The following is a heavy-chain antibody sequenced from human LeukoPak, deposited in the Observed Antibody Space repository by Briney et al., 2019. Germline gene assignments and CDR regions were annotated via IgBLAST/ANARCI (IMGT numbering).Heavy chain of an antibody. CDR2: INPSGGST. CDR1: GYTFTSYH. J-gene: IGHJ5*02. V-gene: IGHV1-46*01. CDR3: ARNRVLLWFGELASLDP. Sequence: GASVKVSCKASGYTFTSYHMHWVRQAPGQGLEWMGIINPSGGSTSYAQKFQGRVTMTRDTSTSTVYMELSSLRSEDTAVYYCARNRVLLWFGELASLDPWGQGTLVTVSS. D-gene: IGHD3-10*01.